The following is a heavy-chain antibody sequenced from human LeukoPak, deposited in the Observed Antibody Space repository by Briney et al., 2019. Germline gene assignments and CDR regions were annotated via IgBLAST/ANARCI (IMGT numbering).Heavy chain of an antibody. V-gene: IGHV4-39*01. Sequence: SESLSLTCTVSGGSISIISSSTYYWGWIRQAPGKGLEWIGSLYYGENSHYNPSLKSRATLSVDTSNNQFSLKLTSVTAADAAVYFCARQLPTAAADTRGYFDYWGQGTVVTVSS. CDR2: LYYGENS. CDR1: GGSISIISSSTYY. CDR3: ARQLPTAAADTRGYFDY. D-gene: IGHD6-25*01. J-gene: IGHJ4*02.